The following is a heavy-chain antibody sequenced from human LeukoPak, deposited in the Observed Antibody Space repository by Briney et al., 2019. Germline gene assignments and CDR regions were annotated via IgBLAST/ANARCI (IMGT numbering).Heavy chain of an antibody. CDR2: IYYSGST. V-gene: IGHV4-31*03. D-gene: IGHD6-13*01. CDR3: ARGRGSSWYYFDY. J-gene: IGHJ4*02. Sequence: SETLSLTCTVSGGSISSGGYYWSWIRQHPGKGLEWIGYIYYSGSTYYNPSLKSRVTISVDTSKNQFSLNLSSVTAADTAVYYCARGRGSSWYYFDYWGQGTLVTVSS. CDR1: GGSISSGGYY.